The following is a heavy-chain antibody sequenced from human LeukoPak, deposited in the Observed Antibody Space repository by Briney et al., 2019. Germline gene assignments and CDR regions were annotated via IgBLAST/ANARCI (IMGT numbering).Heavy chain of an antibody. J-gene: IGHJ3*02. V-gene: IGHV3-30*02. D-gene: IGHD3-22*01. CDR2: IRYDGSNK. CDR3: AKDSLDSSGYYYAPDAFDI. CDR1: GFTFSSYA. Sequence: GGSLRLSCAASGFTFSSYAMHWVRQAPGKGLEWVAFIRYDGSNKYYADSVKGRFTISRDNSKNTLYLQMNSLRAEGTAVYYCAKDSLDSSGYYYAPDAFDIWGQGTMVTVSS.